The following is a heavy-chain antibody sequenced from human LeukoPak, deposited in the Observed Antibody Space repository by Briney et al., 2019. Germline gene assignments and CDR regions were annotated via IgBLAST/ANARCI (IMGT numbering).Heavy chain of an antibody. CDR2: TYYRSKWYN. D-gene: IGHD3-16*02. J-gene: IGHJ4*02. CDR3: AREYLGGYLIY. Sequence: SQTLSLTCAISGDSVSSNTAAWTWIRQSPSRGLEWLGRTYYRSKWYNDYEVSVKSRITINPDTSKNQFSLQLNSVPPEDTAAYYCAREYLGGYLIYWGQGTLVTVSS. V-gene: IGHV6-1*01. CDR1: GDSVSSNTAA.